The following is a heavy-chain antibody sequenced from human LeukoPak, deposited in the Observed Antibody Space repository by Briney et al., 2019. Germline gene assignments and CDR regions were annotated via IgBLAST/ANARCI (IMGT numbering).Heavy chain of an antibody. CDR2: INPNSGGT. V-gene: IGHV1-2*02. CDR3: ARPLSWSGYFDFDY. D-gene: IGHD3-3*01. CDR1: GYTFTRYY. Sequence: ASVKVSCKASGYTFTRYYMHWVRQAPGQGLEWMGWINPNSGGTNYAQKFQGSVTMTRNTSMSTAYMELSRLGSDDRAVYYCARPLSWSGYFDFDYWGQGTLVTVST. J-gene: IGHJ4*02.